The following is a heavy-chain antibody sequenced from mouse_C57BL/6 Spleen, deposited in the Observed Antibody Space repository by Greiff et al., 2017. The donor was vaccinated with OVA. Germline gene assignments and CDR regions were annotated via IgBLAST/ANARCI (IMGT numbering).Heavy chain of an antibody. Sequence: VQLKESGPGLVKPSQSLSLTCSVTGYSITSGYYWNWIRQFPGNKLEWMGYISYDGSNNYNPSLKNRISITRDTSKNQFFLKLNSVTTEDTATYYCARDRGDYDAYFDYWGQGTTLTVSS. CDR2: ISYDGSN. CDR3: ARDRGDYDAYFDY. CDR1: GYSITSGYY. D-gene: IGHD2-4*01. J-gene: IGHJ2*01. V-gene: IGHV3-6*01.